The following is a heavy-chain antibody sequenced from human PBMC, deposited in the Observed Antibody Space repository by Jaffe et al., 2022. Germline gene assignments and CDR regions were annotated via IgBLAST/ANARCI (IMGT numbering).Heavy chain of an antibody. V-gene: IGHV1-8*01. CDR1: GYTFSSYD. Sequence: QVQLVQSGAEVKKPGASMKVSCKASGYTFSSYDINWVRQATGQGLEWMGWMNPNSGNTGYAQKFQGRVTMTRDTSISTAYMELSSLRSEDTAVYYCARGVKRSLTWNHVSFYYYMDVWGKGTTVTVSS. CDR3: ARGVKRSLTWNHVSFYYYMDV. CDR2: MNPNSGNT. D-gene: IGHD1-1*01. J-gene: IGHJ6*03.